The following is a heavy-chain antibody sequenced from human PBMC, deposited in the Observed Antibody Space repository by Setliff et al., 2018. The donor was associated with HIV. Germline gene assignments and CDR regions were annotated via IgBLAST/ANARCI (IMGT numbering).Heavy chain of an antibody. V-gene: IGHV4-34*01. CDR3: ARRRITMIVAPFQH. CDR1: GGSFSGYY. D-gene: IGHD3-22*01. Sequence: SETLSLTCAVYGGSFSGYYWSWIRPPPGKGLEWIGEINHSGSTNYNPSLKSRVTISVDTSKNQFSLKLSSVTAADTAVYYCARRRITMIVAPFQHWGQGTLVTVSS. J-gene: IGHJ1*01. CDR2: INHSGST.